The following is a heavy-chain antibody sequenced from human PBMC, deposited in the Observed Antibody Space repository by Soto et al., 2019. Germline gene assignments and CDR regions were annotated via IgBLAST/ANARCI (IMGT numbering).Heavy chain of an antibody. J-gene: IGHJ4*02. D-gene: IGHD4-17*01. CDR3: ARSTVTSD. CDR1: GFSFSSFE. Sequence: GGSLRLSCATSGFSFSSFEMIWVRQAPGKGLEWISYISDSGSTMYYADSVKGRFTISRDNAKNSLYLQMSSLRVEDTALYYCARSTVTSDWGQGTQVTVSS. V-gene: IGHV3-48*03. CDR2: ISDSGSTM.